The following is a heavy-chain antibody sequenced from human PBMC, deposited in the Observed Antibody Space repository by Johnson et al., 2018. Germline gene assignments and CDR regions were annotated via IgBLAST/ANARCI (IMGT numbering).Heavy chain of an antibody. V-gene: IGHV3-23*04. D-gene: IGHD5-24*01. CDR3: AKDRDGRRGYYYYMDV. CDR1: GFTFSSYA. Sequence: EVQLVESGGGLVQPGGSLRLSCAASGFTFSSYAMSWVRQAPGKGLEWVSAISGSGGSTYYADSVKGRFTISRDNSKNTLYLQMNSLRAEDTAVYYCAKDRDGRRGYYYYMDVWGKGTTVTVSS. J-gene: IGHJ6*03. CDR2: ISGSGGST.